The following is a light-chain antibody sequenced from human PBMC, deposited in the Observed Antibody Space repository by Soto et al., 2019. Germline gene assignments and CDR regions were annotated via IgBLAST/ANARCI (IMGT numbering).Light chain of an antibody. CDR3: ATWDDSLNAWL. CDR2: SNN. CDR1: SSNIGSNT. V-gene: IGLV1-44*01. Sequence: QSVLTQPPSASGTPGQRVTISCSGSSSNIGSNTVNWYQQLPGTAPKLLIYSNNQRPSGVPDRFSGSKSGTSASLAISGLQSEDEAAYYCATWDDSLNAWLFGGGTQLTVL. J-gene: IGLJ3*02.